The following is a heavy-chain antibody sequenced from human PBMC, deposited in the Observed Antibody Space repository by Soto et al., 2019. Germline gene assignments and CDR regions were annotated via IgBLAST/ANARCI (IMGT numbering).Heavy chain of an antibody. J-gene: IGHJ5*02. Sequence: EVQLVESGGGLIQPGGSLRLSCAASGFTVSGNYITWVRQAPGKGLEWVSVIFSGDNTYYSDSVKGRFTISRDNSKNTLSLKMTRRGGDDPAFYFCATVLTLPAPPSFDPGGQGPLLTVPS. V-gene: IGHV3-53*01. CDR2: IFSGDNT. CDR3: ATVLTLPAPPSFDP. D-gene: IGHD3-10*02. CDR1: GFTVSGNY.